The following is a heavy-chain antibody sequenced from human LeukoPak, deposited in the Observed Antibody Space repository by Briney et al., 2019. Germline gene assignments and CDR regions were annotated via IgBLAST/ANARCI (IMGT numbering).Heavy chain of an antibody. CDR2: ISGSGGST. J-gene: IGHJ4*02. CDR1: GFTFSSYA. V-gene: IGHV3-23*01. D-gene: IGHD3-22*01. Sequence: GGSLRLSCAASGFTFSSYAMSWVRQAPGKGLEWVSAISGSGGSTYYADSAKGRFTISRDNSKNTLYLQMNSLRAEDTAVYYCAKDLYYYDGSGYAIDYWGQGTLVTVSS. CDR3: AKDLYYYDGSGYAIDY.